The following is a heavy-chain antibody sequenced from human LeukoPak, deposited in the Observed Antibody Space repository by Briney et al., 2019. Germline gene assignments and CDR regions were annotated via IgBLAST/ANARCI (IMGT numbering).Heavy chain of an antibody. CDR3: ARLYSGYDVDY. CDR2: IYYSGST. CDR1: GGSISSSSYY. J-gene: IGHJ4*02. V-gene: IGHV4-39*01. D-gene: IGHD5-12*01. Sequence: SETLSLTCTVSGGSISSSSYYWGWIRQPPGKGLEWIGSIYYSGSTYYNPSLKGRVTISVDTSKNQFSLKLSSVTAADTAVYYCARLYSGYDVDYWGQGTLVTVSS.